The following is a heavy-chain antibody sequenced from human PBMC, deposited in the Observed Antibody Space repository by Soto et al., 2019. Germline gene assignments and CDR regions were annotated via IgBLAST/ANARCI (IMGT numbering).Heavy chain of an antibody. CDR1: GFTFSSYA. V-gene: IGHV3-23*01. D-gene: IGHD1-7*01. J-gene: IGHJ3*02. Sequence: GGSLRLSCAASGFTFSSYAMNWVRQAPGKGLEWVSTIGGSGVSTYFADSVKGRFTISRDNSKNTLYLQMDSLTAEDTAVYYCARDHNWKYDAFDIWGQGTMVTVSS. CDR2: IGGSGVST. CDR3: ARDHNWKYDAFDI.